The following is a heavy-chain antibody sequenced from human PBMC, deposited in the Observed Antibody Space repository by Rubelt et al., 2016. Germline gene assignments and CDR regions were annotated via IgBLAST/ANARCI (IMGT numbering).Heavy chain of an antibody. D-gene: IGHD3-3*01. CDR3: ARGGRITIFGTFYFDY. CDR1: GGSISSSSYY. V-gene: IGHV4-61*05. J-gene: IGHJ4*02. Sequence: QLQLQESGPGLVKPSETLSLTCTVSGGSISSSSYYWGWIRPPPGKGLEWIGYIYYSGSTNYNPSLKGRVTMSVDTSKNQVSRKLSSGTAAETAVYYCARGGRITIFGTFYFDYWGQGTLVTVSS. CDR2: IYYSGST.